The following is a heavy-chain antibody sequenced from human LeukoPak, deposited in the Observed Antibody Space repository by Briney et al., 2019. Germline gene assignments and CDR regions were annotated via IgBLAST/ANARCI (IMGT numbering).Heavy chain of an antibody. V-gene: IGHV7-4-1*02. D-gene: IGHD4-23*01. J-gene: IGHJ4*02. CDR1: GYAFTTYC. Sequence: ASVTVSCKASGYAFTTYCINWVRQAPGQGLEWMGWIDTNTGKPAYAQGFTGRFAFSLDTSVSTAYLQINSLEAEDTAVYYCARDPYLSPVVSGAPRFDSWGQGALLTVSS. CDR3: ARDPYLSPVVSGAPRFDS. CDR2: IDTNTGKP.